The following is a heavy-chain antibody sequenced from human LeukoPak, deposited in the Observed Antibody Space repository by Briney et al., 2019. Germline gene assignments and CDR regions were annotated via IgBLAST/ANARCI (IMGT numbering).Heavy chain of an antibody. CDR2: INWNGGST. D-gene: IGHD6-13*01. CDR3: ARDHYRAATACDY. J-gene: IGHJ4*02. Sequence: PGGSLRLSCAASGFTFSSYEMIWVRQAPGKGLEWVSGINWNGGSTNYADSVKGRFTISRDNGKNSLYLQMNSLRAEDTALYYCARDHYRAATACDYWGQGTLVTVSS. CDR1: GFTFSSYE. V-gene: IGHV3-20*04.